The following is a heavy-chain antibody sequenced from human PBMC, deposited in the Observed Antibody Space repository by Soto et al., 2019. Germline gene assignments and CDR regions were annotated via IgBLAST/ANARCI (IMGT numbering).Heavy chain of an antibody. V-gene: IGHV4-59*01. J-gene: IGHJ4*02. CDR2: IYYSGIS. Sequence: QVQLQESGPALVKPSETLSLTCTVYGGSINSYYWSWIRQPPGKGLVWIVYIYYSGISNYNPSLNSRVTRSIETSKTQFSLTLSSVTTSAMAVYYCATDPSYWCEGTLVTVSS. CDR3: ATDPSY. CDR1: GGSINSYY.